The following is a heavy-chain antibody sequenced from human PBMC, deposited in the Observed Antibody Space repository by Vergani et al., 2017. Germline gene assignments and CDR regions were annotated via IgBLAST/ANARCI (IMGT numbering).Heavy chain of an antibody. CDR3: VKRIAAAEGGALGSQYGMDV. CDR2: ISYDGSNK. V-gene: IGHV3-30*18. D-gene: IGHD6-13*01. Sequence: QVQLVESGGGVVQPGRSLRLSCAASGFTFSSYGMHWVRQAPGKGLEWVAVISYDGSNKYYADSVKGRFTISRDNSKNTLYLQMSSLRAEDTAVYYCVKRIAAAEGGALGSQYGMDVWGQGTTVTVSS. J-gene: IGHJ6*02. CDR1: GFTFSSYG.